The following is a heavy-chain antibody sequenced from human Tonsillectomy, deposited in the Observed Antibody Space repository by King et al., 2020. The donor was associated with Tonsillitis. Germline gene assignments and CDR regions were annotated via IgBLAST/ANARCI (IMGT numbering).Heavy chain of an antibody. J-gene: IGHJ4*02. D-gene: IGHD1-26*01. V-gene: IGHV4-61*01. CDR3: AGMWEWIPDY. Sequence: QLQESGPGLVKPSETLSLTCTVSCGSVSSGSYYWSWIRQPPGKGLEWIGYIYYSGSTNYNPSLKSRVTISVDTSKNQFSLKLSSVTAADTDVYYCAGMWEWIPDYWGQGTLVTVSS. CDR2: IYYSGST. CDR1: CGSVSSGSYY.